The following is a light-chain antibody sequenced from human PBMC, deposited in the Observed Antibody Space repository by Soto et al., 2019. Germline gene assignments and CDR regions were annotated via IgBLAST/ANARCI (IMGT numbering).Light chain of an antibody. CDR2: DDN. CDR1: SGNIANNY. Sequence: NFMLTQPHSVSESPGKTVTISCTRSSGNIANNYVQWYQQRPGSSPATVIYDDNQRPSGVPDRFSGSIDRSSNSASLTISGLETDDEADYYCLSYDGSKQGVFGGGTKLTVL. J-gene: IGLJ3*02. V-gene: IGLV6-57*01. CDR3: LSYDGSKQGV.